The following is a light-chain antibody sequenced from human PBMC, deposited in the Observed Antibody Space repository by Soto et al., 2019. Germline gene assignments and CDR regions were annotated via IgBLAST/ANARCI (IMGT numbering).Light chain of an antibody. V-gene: IGKV3-11*01. J-gene: IGKJ5*01. CDR3: QQRISWPPT. CDR2: DAS. Sequence: EIVLTQSPATLSLSPGERATLSCRASQSVSIYLAWYQQKPGQAPRLLIYDASNRATGIPARFSGSGSGADFTLTISRLEPEDFAVYYCQQRISWPPTFGQGTRLEIK. CDR1: QSVSIY.